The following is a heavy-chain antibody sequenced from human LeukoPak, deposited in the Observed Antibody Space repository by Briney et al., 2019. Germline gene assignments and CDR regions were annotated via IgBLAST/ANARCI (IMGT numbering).Heavy chain of an antibody. D-gene: IGHD3-10*01. CDR1: GFTFSNHN. CDR2: ISGRGEAI. V-gene: IGHV3-48*01. Sequence: GGSLRLSCAASGFTFSNHNMDWVRQAPGKGLEWISYISGRGEAIFYADSVQGRFTISRDNAKNSIYLQMNSLRAEDTAVYYCARADYGSTYYFDYWGQGTLVTVSS. CDR3: ARADYGSTYYFDY. J-gene: IGHJ4*02.